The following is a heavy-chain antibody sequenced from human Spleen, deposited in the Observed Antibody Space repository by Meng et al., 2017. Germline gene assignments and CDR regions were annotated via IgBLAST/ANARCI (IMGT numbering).Heavy chain of an antibody. J-gene: IGHJ6*02. CDR1: GYTFTSYD. D-gene: IGHD2-2*01. Sequence: SVKVSCKASGYTFTSYDINWVRQATGHGLEWMGGIIPIFGTANYAQKFQGRVTITADESTSTAYMELSSLRSEDTAVYYCARVLRAPAAMGYYYYYGMDVWGQGTTVTVSS. CDR2: IIPIFGTA. V-gene: IGHV1-69*13. CDR3: ARVLRAPAAMGYYYYYGMDV.